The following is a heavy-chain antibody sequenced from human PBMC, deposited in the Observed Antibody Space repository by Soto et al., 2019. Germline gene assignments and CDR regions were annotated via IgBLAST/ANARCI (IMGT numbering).Heavy chain of an antibody. J-gene: IGHJ4*02. Sequence: QVQLVQSGAEVKKPGASVKVSCKASGYTFTNYGISWVRQAPGQGLEWMGWISAYNGNTNYAQKLQDRVTMTTDTSTSTSYSELRSLRSDDTAVYYCARGRHKYSSGWYAVEYWGQGSLVTASS. CDR1: GYTFTNYG. V-gene: IGHV1-18*01. D-gene: IGHD6-19*01. CDR2: ISAYNGNT. CDR3: ARGRHKYSSGWYAVEY.